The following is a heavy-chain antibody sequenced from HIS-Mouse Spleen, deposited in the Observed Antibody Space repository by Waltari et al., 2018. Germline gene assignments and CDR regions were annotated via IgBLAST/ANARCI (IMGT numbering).Heavy chain of an antibody. D-gene: IGHD6-6*01. CDR3: ARDRIAARPDAFDI. CDR2: IIPILGIA. CDR1: GGTFSSSA. V-gene: IGHV1-69*04. Sequence: QVQLVQSGAEVKKPGSSVKVSCKASGGTFSSSAISWVRQAPGQGLEWMGRIIPILGIANYAQKFQGRVTITADKSTSTAYMELSSLRSEDTAVYYCARDRIAARPDAFDIWGQGTMVTVSS. J-gene: IGHJ3*02.